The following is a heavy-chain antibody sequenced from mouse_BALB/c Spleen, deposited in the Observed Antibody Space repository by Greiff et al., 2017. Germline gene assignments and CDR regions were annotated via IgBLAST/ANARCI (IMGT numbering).Heavy chain of an antibody. CDR3: ATGQDY. J-gene: IGHJ2*01. V-gene: IGHV1-69*02. Sequence: QVQLKQPGAELVKPGASVKLSCKASGYTFTSYWMHWVKQRPGQGLEWIGEIDPSDSYTNYNQKFKGKATLTVDKSSSTAYMQLSSLTSEDSAVYYCATGQDYWGQGTTLTVSS. CDR1: GYTFTSYW. CDR2: IDPSDSYT. D-gene: IGHD3-3*01.